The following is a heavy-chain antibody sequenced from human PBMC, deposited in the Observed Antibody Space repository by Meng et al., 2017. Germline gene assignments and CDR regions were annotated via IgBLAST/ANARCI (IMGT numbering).Heavy chain of an antibody. V-gene: IGHV1-3*01. D-gene: IGHD2-15*01. Sequence: QVQVVQSVAEVREPGASGNVSCKASGYTYNRYAMHWVRQAPGQSLEWMGWLNAGNGDTKYSQKFQGRVTITRDSSASTAYMELSSLRSEDTAVYYCARDSCTGGICYRGSFDYWAQGTLVTVSS. CDR2: LNAGNGDT. J-gene: IGHJ4*02. CDR1: GYTYNRYA. CDR3: ARDSCTGGICYRGSFDY.